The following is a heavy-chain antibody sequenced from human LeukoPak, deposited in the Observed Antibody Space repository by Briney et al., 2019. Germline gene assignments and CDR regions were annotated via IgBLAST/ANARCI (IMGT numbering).Heavy chain of an antibody. V-gene: IGHV3-23*01. CDR1: GFTFSNYA. Sequence: GGSLRLSCAASGFTFSNYALNWVRQAPGKGLEWVSGISNSGGTTYYADSVKGRFTISRDNAKNTLYLQMNSLRAEDTAVYYCARRVVVPAAPYYFDYWGQGTLVTVSS. CDR3: ARRVVVPAAPYYFDY. D-gene: IGHD2-2*01. CDR2: ISNSGGTT. J-gene: IGHJ4*02.